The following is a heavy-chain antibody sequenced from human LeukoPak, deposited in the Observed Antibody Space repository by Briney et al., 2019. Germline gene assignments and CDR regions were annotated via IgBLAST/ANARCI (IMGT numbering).Heavy chain of an antibody. Sequence: GGSLRLSCAASGFTFSSYWMSWVRQAPGKGLEWVANIKQDGSEKYYVDSVKGRFTISRDNAKNSLYLQMNSLRAEDTAVYYCARHGDIVVVPYYYYMDVWGKGTTATVSS. J-gene: IGHJ6*03. CDR3: ARHGDIVVVPYYYYMDV. CDR1: GFTFSSYW. CDR2: IKQDGSEK. D-gene: IGHD2-2*01. V-gene: IGHV3-7*01.